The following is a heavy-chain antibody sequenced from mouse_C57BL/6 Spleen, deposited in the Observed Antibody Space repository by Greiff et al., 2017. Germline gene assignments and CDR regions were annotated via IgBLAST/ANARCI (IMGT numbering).Heavy chain of an antibody. CDR3: SREVLGDFDY. CDR2: IYPGDGDT. D-gene: IGHD2-14*01. Sequence: VQLQQSGPELVKPGASVKISCKASGYAFSSSWMNWVKQRPGKGLEWIGRIYPGDGDTNYNGKFKGQATLTADKASSTAYMQLSSLTSEDSAVYFCSREVLGDFDYWGQGTTLTVSS. J-gene: IGHJ2*01. V-gene: IGHV1-82*01. CDR1: GYAFSSSW.